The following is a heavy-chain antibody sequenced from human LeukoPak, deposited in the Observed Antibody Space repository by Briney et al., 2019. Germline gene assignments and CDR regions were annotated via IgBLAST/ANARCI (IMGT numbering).Heavy chain of an antibody. J-gene: IGHJ2*01. CDR3: AKYLVVTAPRPWYFDL. Sequence: SESLSLTCTVSGGSISSSSYYWGWIRQPPGKGLEWIGSIYYSGSTYYNPSLKSRVTISVDTSKNQFSLNLSTVTAADTAVYYCAKYLVVTAPRPWYFDLWGRGTLVTVSS. CDR1: GGSISSSSYY. D-gene: IGHD2-21*02. CDR2: IYYSGST. V-gene: IGHV4-39*07.